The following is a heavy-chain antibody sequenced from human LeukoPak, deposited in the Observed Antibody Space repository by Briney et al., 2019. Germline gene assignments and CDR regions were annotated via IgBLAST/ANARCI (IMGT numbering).Heavy chain of an antibody. Sequence: GGSLRLSCAASGFTFSRYSMNWVRQPPGKGLEWVSSISGSSNYIYYADSVKGRFTISRDNAKNSLYLQMNILRAEDTAVYYCARGDDFWSGPNFDYWGQGTLVTVSS. V-gene: IGHV3-21*01. CDR2: ISGSSNYI. CDR3: ARGDDFWSGPNFDY. CDR1: GFTFSRYS. D-gene: IGHD3-3*01. J-gene: IGHJ4*02.